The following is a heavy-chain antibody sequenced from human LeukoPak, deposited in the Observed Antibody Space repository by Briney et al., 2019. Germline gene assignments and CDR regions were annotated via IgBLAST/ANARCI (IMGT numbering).Heavy chain of an antibody. CDR2: IGSSTTTI. Sequence: PGGSLRLSCAASGFTFSGYSMNWVRQAPGKGLEWVSYIGSSTTTISYADSVKGRFTISRDNAKNSLYLQMNSLRDEDTAVYYCARGTGGFDYWGQGTLVTVSS. D-gene: IGHD7-27*01. J-gene: IGHJ4*02. V-gene: IGHV3-48*02. CDR1: GFTFSGYS. CDR3: ARGTGGFDY.